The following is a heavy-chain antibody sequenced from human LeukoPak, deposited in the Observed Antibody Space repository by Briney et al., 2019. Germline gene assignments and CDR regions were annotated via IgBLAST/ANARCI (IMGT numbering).Heavy chain of an antibody. J-gene: IGHJ4*02. Sequence: GGSLKISCKGSGYSFTTYWIGWVRQMPGKGLEWMGVIYPGDSETRYSPSFQGQVTISADKSISTAYLQWSSLKASDTAMYYCARHPTDYYDSSGYFSDYWGQGTLVTVSS. CDR2: IYPGDSET. D-gene: IGHD3-22*01. CDR1: GYSFTTYW. V-gene: IGHV5-51*01. CDR3: ARHPTDYYDSSGYFSDY.